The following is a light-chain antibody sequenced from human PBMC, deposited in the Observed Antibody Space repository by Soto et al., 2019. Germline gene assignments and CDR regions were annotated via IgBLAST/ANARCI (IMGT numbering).Light chain of an antibody. Sequence: QSVLTQPPSVSGAPGQRVTISCTGSSSNIGAGYDVHWYQQLPGTAPKLLIYGNSNRPSGVPDRFSGSKSGTSASLAITGLQAGDEADYDCQSYDSSLSVYVVFGGGTKVTVL. CDR1: SSNIGAGYD. J-gene: IGLJ2*01. V-gene: IGLV1-40*01. CDR2: GNS. CDR3: QSYDSSLSVYVV.